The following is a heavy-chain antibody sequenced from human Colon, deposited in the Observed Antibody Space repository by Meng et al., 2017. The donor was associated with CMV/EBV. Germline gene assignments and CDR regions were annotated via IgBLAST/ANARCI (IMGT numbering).Heavy chain of an antibody. CDR1: GFIFSDYY. D-gene: IGHD3-16*01. Sequence: VQLVQFGGGFVEPGGSLRLSCAASGFIFSDYYMTWIREAPGKGLEWASYISPTGSDTNYADSVRGRFTISRDNAKNSLFLQMSSLTAEDTAVYYCVKGHTMINPWGQGTLVTVSS. V-gene: IGHV3-11*05. CDR3: VKGHTMINP. J-gene: IGHJ5*02. CDR2: ISPTGSDT.